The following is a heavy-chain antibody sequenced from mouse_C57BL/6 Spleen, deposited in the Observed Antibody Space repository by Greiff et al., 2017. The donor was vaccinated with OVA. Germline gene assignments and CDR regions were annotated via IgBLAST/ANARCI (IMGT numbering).Heavy chain of an antibody. Sequence: QVQLQQPGAELVKPGASVKLSCKASGYTFTSYWMHWVKQRPGQGLEWIGMIHPNSGSTKYNEKFKSKATLTVDKSSSTAYMQLSSLTSEDSAVYYCARITTVVNWYFDVWGTGTTVTVSS. CDR3: ARITTVVNWYFDV. V-gene: IGHV1-64*01. CDR2: IHPNSGST. D-gene: IGHD1-1*01. J-gene: IGHJ1*03. CDR1: GYTFTSYW.